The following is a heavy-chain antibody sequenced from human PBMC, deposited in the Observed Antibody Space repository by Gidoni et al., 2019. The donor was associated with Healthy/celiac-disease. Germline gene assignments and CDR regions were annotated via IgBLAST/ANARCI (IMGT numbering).Heavy chain of an antibody. CDR3: ARDSSYQVGATSNWFDP. D-gene: IGHD1-26*01. CDR2: IYTSGST. CDR1: GGSISSYY. J-gene: IGHJ5*02. Sequence: QVQLQESGPGLVKPSETLSLTCTVSGGSISSYYWSWIRQPAGKGLEWIGRIYTSGSTNYNPSLKSRVTMSVDTSKNQFSLKLSSVTAADTAVYYCARDSSYQVGATSNWFDPWGQGTLVTVSS. V-gene: IGHV4-4*07.